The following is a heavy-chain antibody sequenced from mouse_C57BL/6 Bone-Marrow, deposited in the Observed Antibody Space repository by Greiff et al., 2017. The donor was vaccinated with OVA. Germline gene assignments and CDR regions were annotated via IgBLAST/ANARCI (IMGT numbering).Heavy chain of an antibody. CDR2: INPNNGGT. Sequence: VQLQQSGPELVKPGASVKMSCKASGYTFTDYNMHWVKQSHGKSLEWIGYINPNNGGTSYNQKFKGQATLTVNKSSSTAYMELRSLTSEDSAVYYCARKDYYGSSYPCDYWGQGTTLTVSS. V-gene: IGHV1-22*01. CDR3: ARKDYYGSSYPCDY. D-gene: IGHD1-1*01. CDR1: GYTFTDYN. J-gene: IGHJ2*01.